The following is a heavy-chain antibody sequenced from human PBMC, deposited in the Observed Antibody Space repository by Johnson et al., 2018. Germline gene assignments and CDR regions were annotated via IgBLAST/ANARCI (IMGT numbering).Heavy chain of an antibody. CDR3: STCVTIFGEAPSAIDY. Sequence: QVQLVESGGGVVQPGRSLRLSCAASGFSFSSYGMHWVRQAPGNGLERVAVISYDGTTKYYGDSMEGRFTISRDNSKNTRYLQMNSLRAGDTAVYYCSTCVTIFGEAPSAIDYWGQGTLVTVSS. CDR1: GFSFSSYG. V-gene: IGHV3-30*03. CDR2: ISYDGTTK. J-gene: IGHJ4*02. D-gene: IGHD3-3*01.